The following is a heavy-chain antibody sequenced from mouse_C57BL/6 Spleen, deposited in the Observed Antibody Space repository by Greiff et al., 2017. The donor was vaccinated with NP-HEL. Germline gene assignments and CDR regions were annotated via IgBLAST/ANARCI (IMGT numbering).Heavy chain of an antibody. CDR1: GYSITSGYY. Sequence: VQLQQSGPGLVKPSQSLSLTCSVTGYSITSGYYWNWIRQFPGNKLEWMGYISYDGSNNYNPSLKNRISITRDTSKNQFFLKLNSVTTEDTATYYCVPFITRDYFDYWGQGTTLTVSS. D-gene: IGHD1-1*01. CDR2: ISYDGSN. CDR3: VPFITRDYFDY. J-gene: IGHJ2*01. V-gene: IGHV3-6*01.